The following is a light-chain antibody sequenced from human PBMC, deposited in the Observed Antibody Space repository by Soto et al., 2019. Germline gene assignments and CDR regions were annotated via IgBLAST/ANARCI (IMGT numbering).Light chain of an antibody. CDR2: RND. J-gene: IGLJ2*01. V-gene: IGLV1-47*01. CDR1: TSNIGHNY. Sequence: QSVLTQPPSASGTPGQEVTMSCSGGTSNIGHNYVYWYQQLPGRAPTLLIYRNDERPFGVPDRFSGSKSGTSASLDIRGLLSEDEGDYYCASWDDDLSVGVFGGGTKLTVL. CDR3: ASWDDDLSVGV.